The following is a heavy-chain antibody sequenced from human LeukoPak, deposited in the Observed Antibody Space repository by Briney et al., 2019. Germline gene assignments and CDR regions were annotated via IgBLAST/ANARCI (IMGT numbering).Heavy chain of an antibody. CDR2: ISYDGSNK. CDR3: ARDEDYGGNVGGGYYFDY. D-gene: IGHD4-23*01. J-gene: IGHJ4*02. CDR1: GFTFSSYA. V-gene: IGHV3-30-3*01. Sequence: PGGSLRLSCAASGFTFSSYALHWVRQAPGKGLEWVAVISYDGSNKYYADSVKGRFTISRDNSKNTLYLQMNSLRAEDTAVYYCARDEDYGGNVGGGYYFDYWGQGTLVTVSS.